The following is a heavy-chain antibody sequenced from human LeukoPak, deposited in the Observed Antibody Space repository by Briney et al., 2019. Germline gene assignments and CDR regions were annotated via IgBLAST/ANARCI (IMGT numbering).Heavy chain of an antibody. CDR1: GFTFSSYA. CDR3: ARRSVPAAFSDYFDY. Sequence: PGGSLRLSCAASGFTFSSYAMSWVRQAPGKGLEWVSAISGSGGSTYYADSVKGRFTTSRDNSKNTLYLQMNSLRAEDTAVYYCARRSVPAAFSDYFDYWGQGTLVTVSS. V-gene: IGHV3-23*01. J-gene: IGHJ4*02. CDR2: ISGSGGST. D-gene: IGHD2-2*01.